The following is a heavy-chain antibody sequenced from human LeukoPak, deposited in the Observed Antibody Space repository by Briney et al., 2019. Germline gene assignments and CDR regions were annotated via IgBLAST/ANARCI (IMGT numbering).Heavy chain of an antibody. V-gene: IGHV3-48*01. CDR3: VRDQGGAVSY. CDR1: GFNFRSYS. Sequence: GGSLRLSCAASGFNFRSYSMSWVRQAPGEGREWVSYISSLSGTIYYADSVKGRFIISRDNAKSTLFLQMNSLRAEDTSVYYCVRDQGGAVSYWGEGTLVTVSS. CDR2: ISSLSGTI. D-gene: IGHD3-16*01. J-gene: IGHJ4*02.